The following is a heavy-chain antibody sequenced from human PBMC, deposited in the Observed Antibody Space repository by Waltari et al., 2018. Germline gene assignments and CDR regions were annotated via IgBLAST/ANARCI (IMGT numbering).Heavy chain of an antibody. CDR1: GFTFGDYD. Sequence: EVQLVESGGGLVQPGRSLRLSCTASGFTFGDYDMSWVRQAPGKGLEWVGFIRSKAYGGTTEYAASVKGRFTISRDDSKSIAYLQMNSLKTEDTAVYYCTRVPGRSSWYVEDVWGKGTTVTVSS. CDR2: IRSKAYGGTT. J-gene: IGHJ6*04. CDR3: TRVPGRSSWYVEDV. D-gene: IGHD6-13*01. V-gene: IGHV3-49*04.